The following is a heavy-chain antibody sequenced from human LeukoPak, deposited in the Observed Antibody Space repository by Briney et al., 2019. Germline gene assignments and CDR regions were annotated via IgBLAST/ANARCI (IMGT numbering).Heavy chain of an antibody. CDR3: ARHAGSYGDYYYYMDV. V-gene: IGHV4-38-2*01. J-gene: IGHJ6*03. CDR1: GYSISSGYY. CDR2: IYHSGSP. Sequence: SETLSLTCAVSGYSISSGYYWGWIRQPPGKGLEWIGSIYHSGSPYYNPSLKSRVTMSVDTSKNHFPLKLSSVTAADTAVYYCARHAGSYGDYYYYMDVWGKGTTVAV. D-gene: IGHD3-10*01.